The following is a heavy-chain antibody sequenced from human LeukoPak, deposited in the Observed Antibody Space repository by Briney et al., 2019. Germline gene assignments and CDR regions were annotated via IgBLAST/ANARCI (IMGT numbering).Heavy chain of an antibody. J-gene: IGHJ4*02. Sequence: SSETLSLTCTVSGGSISSYYWSWIRQPAGKGLEWIGRIYASGSTNYNPSLKSRVTMSVDTSKNQFSLKLSSVTAADTAVYYCARVHIAAAAGDYYFDYWGQGTLVTVSS. CDR3: ARVHIAAAAGDYYFDY. CDR1: GGSISSYY. CDR2: IYASGST. V-gene: IGHV4-4*07. D-gene: IGHD6-13*01.